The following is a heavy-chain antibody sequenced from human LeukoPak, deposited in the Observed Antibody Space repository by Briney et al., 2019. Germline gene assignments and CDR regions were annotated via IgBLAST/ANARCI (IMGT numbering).Heavy chain of an antibody. CDR1: GYTFTGYY. Sequence: ASVKVSCKASGYTFTGYYMHWVRQAPGQELEWMGWINPNSGGTNYAQKFQGRVTMTRDTSISAAYMELSRLRSDDTAVYYCARAPYCSSTSCYTYNWFDPWGQGTLVTVSS. J-gene: IGHJ5*02. CDR3: ARAPYCSSTSCYTYNWFDP. CDR2: INPNSGGT. V-gene: IGHV1-2*02. D-gene: IGHD2-2*02.